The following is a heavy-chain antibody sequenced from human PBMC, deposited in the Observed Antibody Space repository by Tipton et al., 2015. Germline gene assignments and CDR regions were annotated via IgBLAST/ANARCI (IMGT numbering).Heavy chain of an antibody. J-gene: IGHJ4*02. V-gene: IGHV4-4*02. D-gene: IGHD3-3*02. CDR1: GASISSCNW. CDR2: IYHGGTS. Sequence: GSLRLSCGVSGASISSCNWWSWVRQSQGKGLEWIGEIYHGGTSNYNPSLESRVTISVEKSRNQFSLKLSSVTAADTAIYYCKRYIYGVVPAGVYWGPGTLVTVSS. CDR3: KRYIYGVVPAGVY.